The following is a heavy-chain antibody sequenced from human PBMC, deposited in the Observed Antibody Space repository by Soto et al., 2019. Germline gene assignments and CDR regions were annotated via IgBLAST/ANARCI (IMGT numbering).Heavy chain of an antibody. CDR3: ARARSKLKPIPYYYYYGMDV. V-gene: IGHV4-59*12. D-gene: IGHD2-15*01. J-gene: IGHJ6*02. CDR2: IYFSGST. Sequence: PSETLSLTCTVSGGSISNYYWSWIRQPPGKGLDWIGYIYFSGSTNYNPSLKSRVTLSVGTSKNQFSLKLSSVTAADTAVYYCARARSKLKPIPYYYYYGMDVWGQGTTVTVSS. CDR1: GGSISNYY.